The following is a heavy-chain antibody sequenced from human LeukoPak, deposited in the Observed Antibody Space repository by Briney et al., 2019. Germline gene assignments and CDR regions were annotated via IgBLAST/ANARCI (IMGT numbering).Heavy chain of an antibody. Sequence: GSSVKVSCKASGGTFSGYAISWVRQAPGQGLEWMGGIIPIFGTANYAQKFLGRVTITADESTSTAYMELSSLRSEDTAVYYCACAVFYQLAMGWFDPWGQGTLVVVSS. CDR1: GGTFSGYA. J-gene: IGHJ5*02. D-gene: IGHD2-2*01. CDR2: IIPIFGTA. CDR3: ACAVFYQLAMGWFDP. V-gene: IGHV1-69*01.